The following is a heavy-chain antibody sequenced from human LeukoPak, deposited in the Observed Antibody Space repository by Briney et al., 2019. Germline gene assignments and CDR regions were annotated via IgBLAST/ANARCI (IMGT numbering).Heavy chain of an antibody. D-gene: IGHD3-10*01. V-gene: IGHV1-46*01. CDR2: INPSGGST. J-gene: IGHJ5*02. CDR1: GYTFTSYY. Sequence: ASVKVSCKASGYTFTSYYMHWVRQAPGQGLEWMGIINPSGGSTSYAQKFQGRVTMTRDTSTSTVYMELSSLRSEDTAVYYCARKGPELLWFGELGGWFDPWGQGTLVTVSS. CDR3: ARKGPELLWFGELGGWFDP.